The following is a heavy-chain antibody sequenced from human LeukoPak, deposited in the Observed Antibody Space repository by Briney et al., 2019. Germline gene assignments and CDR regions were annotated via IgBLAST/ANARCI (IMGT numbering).Heavy chain of an antibody. CDR2: IKQDGSEK. CDR1: GFTFSSYW. D-gene: IGHD6-19*01. Sequence: RTGGSLRLSCAASGFTFSSYWMSWVRQAPGKGLEWVANIKQDGSEKYYVDSVKGRFTISRDNAKNSLYLQMNSLRAEGMAVYYCARLYSSGWYQTPSWFDPWGQGTLVTVSS. J-gene: IGHJ5*02. CDR3: ARLYSSGWYQTPSWFDP. V-gene: IGHV3-7*01.